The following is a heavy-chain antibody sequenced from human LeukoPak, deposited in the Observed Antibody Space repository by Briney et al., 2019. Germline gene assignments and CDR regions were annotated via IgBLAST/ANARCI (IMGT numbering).Heavy chain of an antibody. CDR1: GGSISSSSYY. CDR2: IYYSGST. V-gene: IGHV4-39*01. CDR3: ARSGYSYGYGAFDI. D-gene: IGHD5-18*01. J-gene: IGHJ3*02. Sequence: SETLSLTXTVSGGSISSSSYYWGWIRQPPGKGLEWIGSIYYSGSTYYNPSLKSRVTISVDTSKNQFSLKLSSVTAADTAVYYCARSGYSYGYGAFDIWGQGTMVTVSS.